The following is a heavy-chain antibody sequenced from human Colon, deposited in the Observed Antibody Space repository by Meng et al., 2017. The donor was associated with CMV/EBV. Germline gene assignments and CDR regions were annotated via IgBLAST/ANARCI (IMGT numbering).Heavy chain of an antibody. CDR1: GASISAYS. CDR2: VHNSGET. Sequence: SETLSLTCTVSGASISAYSWGWIRQTPGKGLEWIGYVHNSGETKYSPSFESRITVSVDPSKRQVSLYMRSVTAADTAVYFCARSGTYCSNTACYASDSWGQGTLVTVSS. D-gene: IGHD2-2*01. J-gene: IGHJ4*02. CDR3: ARSGTYCSNTACYASDS. V-gene: IGHV4-59*01.